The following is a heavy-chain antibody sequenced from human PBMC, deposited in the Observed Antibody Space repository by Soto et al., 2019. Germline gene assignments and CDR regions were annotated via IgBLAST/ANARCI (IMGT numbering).Heavy chain of an antibody. Sequence: ASVQVYCQASGYTFTSYGISWVRQAPGQGLEWMGWISAYNGNTNYAQKLQGRVTMTTDTSTSTAYMELRSLRSDDTAVYYCASQVSVIVTGYPREYYYGMYVWGQGTMVTVSS. CDR2: ISAYNGNT. CDR3: ASQVSVIVTGYPREYYYGMYV. V-gene: IGHV1-18*01. D-gene: IGHD3-9*01. CDR1: GYTFTSYG. J-gene: IGHJ6*02.